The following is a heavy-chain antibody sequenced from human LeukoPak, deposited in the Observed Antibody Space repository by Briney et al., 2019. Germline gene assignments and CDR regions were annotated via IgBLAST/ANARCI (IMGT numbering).Heavy chain of an antibody. Sequence: GGSLRLSCAASGFTFSSYWMSWVRQAPEKGLEWVAKIKPDGSEIYHVDSVQGRFTISRDNAKNSLYLQMNSLRAEDTAVYYCARGHLLWFGELLRAFDIWGQGTMVTVSS. CDR2: IKPDGSEI. D-gene: IGHD3-10*01. CDR3: ARGHLLWFGELLRAFDI. V-gene: IGHV3-7*01. J-gene: IGHJ3*02. CDR1: GFTFSSYW.